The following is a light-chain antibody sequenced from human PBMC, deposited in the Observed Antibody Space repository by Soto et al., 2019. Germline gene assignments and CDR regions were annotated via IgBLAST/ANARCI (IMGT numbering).Light chain of an antibody. V-gene: IGLV2-14*01. J-gene: IGLJ2*01. Sequence: QSALTQPASVSGSPGQSITISCTGTSSDVGGYNYVSWYQQHPGKDPKLMIYDVSNRPSGVSNRFSGSKSGNTASLTISGLQAEDEADYYCSSYTRSSTLVVFGGGTKLTVL. CDR3: SSYTRSSTLVV. CDR2: DVS. CDR1: SSDVGGYNY.